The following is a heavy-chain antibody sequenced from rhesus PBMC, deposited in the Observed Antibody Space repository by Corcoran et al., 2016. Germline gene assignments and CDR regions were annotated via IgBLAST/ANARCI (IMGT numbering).Heavy chain of an antibody. CDR1: GGSISSKH. V-gene: IGHV4S11*01. Sequence: QVQLQESGPGLVKPLETLSLTCAVSGGSISSKHWSWIRRPPGTGLEWIGYIYGSGSSTNYNPSLKSRVTLSVDTSKNQFSLKLSSVTAADTAVYYCARWGESPHYNGLDSWGQGVVVTVSS. CDR3: ARWGESPHYNGLDS. D-gene: IGHD3-34*01. CDR2: IYGSGSST. J-gene: IGHJ6*01.